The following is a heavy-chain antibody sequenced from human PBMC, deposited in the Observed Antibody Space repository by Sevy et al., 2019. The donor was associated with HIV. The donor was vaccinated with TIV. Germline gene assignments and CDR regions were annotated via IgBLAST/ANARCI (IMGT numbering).Heavy chain of an antibody. J-gene: IGHJ4*02. D-gene: IGHD6-19*01. CDR1: GGTFSSYA. CDR3: ARDPSSGWGRYFDY. CDR2: IIPIFGTA. Sequence: ASLKVSCKASGGTFSSYAISWVRQAPGQGLEWMGGIIPIFGTANYAQKFQGRVTITADESTSTAYMELSSLRSEDTAVYYCARDPSSGWGRYFDYWGQGTLVTVSS. V-gene: IGHV1-69*13.